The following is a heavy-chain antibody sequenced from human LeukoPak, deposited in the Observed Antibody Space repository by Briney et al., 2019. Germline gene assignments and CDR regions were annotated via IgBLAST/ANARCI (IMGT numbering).Heavy chain of an antibody. CDR2: IRKKANGGTT. Sequence: GGSLRLSCTTSGFTFSDYAVSWVRQAPGEGQGWRGFIRKKANGGTTEYASSVKGRFTISRDDSKTIAHLQMSSLKTEDTAVYYCSRFYSSGWASGAFDIWGQGTMVTVSS. V-gene: IGHV3-49*04. CDR1: GFTFSDYA. CDR3: SRFYSSGWASGAFDI. D-gene: IGHD3-22*01. J-gene: IGHJ3*02.